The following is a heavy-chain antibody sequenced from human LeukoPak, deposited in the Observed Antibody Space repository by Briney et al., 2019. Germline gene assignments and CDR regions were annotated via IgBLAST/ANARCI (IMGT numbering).Heavy chain of an antibody. J-gene: IGHJ4*02. CDR2: INPSGGTT. V-gene: IGHV1-46*01. CDR1: EYTFTTYY. CDR3: ARGGLYCSSTSCPSSEN. Sequence: ASVKVSCKASEYTFTTYYIHWVRQAPGQGLEWMGVINPSGGTTRYAQKFQGRVTMTRDTSTNTVYMELSSLRSEDTAVYYCARGGLYCSSTSCPSSENWGPGTLVTVSS. D-gene: IGHD2-2*01.